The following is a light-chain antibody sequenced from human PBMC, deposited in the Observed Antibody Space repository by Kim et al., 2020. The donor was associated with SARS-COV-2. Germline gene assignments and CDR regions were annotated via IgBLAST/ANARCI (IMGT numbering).Light chain of an antibody. CDR2: DVS. CDR1: SSDVGGYNY. J-gene: IGLJ3*02. CDR3: SSYTSSSTGV. V-gene: IGLV2-14*03. Sequence: QSITISCTGTSSDVGGYNYVSWYQQHPGKAPKLMIYDVSNRPSGVSNRFSGSKSGNTASLTISGLQAEDEADYYGSSYTSSSTGVFGGGTQLTV.